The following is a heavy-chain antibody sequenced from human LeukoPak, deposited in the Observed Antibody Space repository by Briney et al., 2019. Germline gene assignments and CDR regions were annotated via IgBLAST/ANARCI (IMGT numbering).Heavy chain of an antibody. V-gene: IGHV3-21*01. CDR1: GFTFSSYS. CDR3: ARELRYCSSTSCSYDAFDI. D-gene: IGHD2-2*01. Sequence: GGSLSLSCAASGFTFSSYSMNWVRQAPGKGLEWVSSISSSSSYIYYADSVKGRFTISRDNAKNSLYLQMNSLRAEDTAVYYCARELRYCSSTSCSYDAFDIWGQGTMVTVSS. J-gene: IGHJ3*02. CDR2: ISSSSSYI.